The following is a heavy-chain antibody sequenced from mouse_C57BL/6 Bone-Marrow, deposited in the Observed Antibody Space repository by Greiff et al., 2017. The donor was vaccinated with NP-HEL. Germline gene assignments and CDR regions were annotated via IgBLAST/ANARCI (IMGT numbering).Heavy chain of an antibody. J-gene: IGHJ4*01. Sequence: QVQLKQSGAELVRPGTSVKVSCKASGYAFTNYLIQWVKQRPGQGLEWIGVINPSSGGTNYHQKFKGKATLTADKSSSTAYMQLSSLTSEDSAVYFCARALLGRAMGYKGQRTSVTVSS. CDR3: ARALLGRAMGY. V-gene: IGHV1-54*01. CDR2: INPSSGGT. CDR1: GYAFTNYL. D-gene: IGHD4-1*01.